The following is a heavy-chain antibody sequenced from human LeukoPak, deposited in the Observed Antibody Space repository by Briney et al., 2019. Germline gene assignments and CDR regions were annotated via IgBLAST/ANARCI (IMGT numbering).Heavy chain of an antibody. CDR1: GGSISSSSYY. CDR2: IYYSGST. D-gene: IGHD6-13*01. Sequence: TSETLSLTCSVCGGSISSSSYYWGWIRQPPGKGLEWIGSIYYSGSTYYNPSLKSRVTISVDTTKNLFSLKLSSVTAADTAVYYCAREPIAAAGTDWGQGTLVTVSS. V-gene: IGHV4-39*01. CDR3: AREPIAAAGTD. J-gene: IGHJ4*02.